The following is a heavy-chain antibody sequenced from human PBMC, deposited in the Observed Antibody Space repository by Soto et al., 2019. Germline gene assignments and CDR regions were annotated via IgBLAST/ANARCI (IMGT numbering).Heavy chain of an antibody. D-gene: IGHD2-15*01. V-gene: IGHV3-53*01. CDR2: IYSGGST. CDR1: GFTVSSNY. CDR3: ARDRGYDAHDYYYNAMDV. Sequence: GGSLRLSCAASGFTVSSNYMSWVRQAPGKGLEWVSVIYSGGSTYYADSVKGRFTISRDNSKNTLYLQMNSPRAEDTAVYYCARDRGYDAHDYYYNAMDVWGQGTMVTVSS. J-gene: IGHJ6*02.